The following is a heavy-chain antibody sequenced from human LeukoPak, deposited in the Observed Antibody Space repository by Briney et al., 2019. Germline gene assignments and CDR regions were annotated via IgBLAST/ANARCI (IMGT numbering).Heavy chain of an antibody. CDR3: ARHLGGSGSHDAFDI. Sequence: SETLSLTCNVSGGSITSHSWNWIRQSPGKGLEWIGYSYYSGTTNYSPSLKSRVTISVDTSKNQFSLKLSSVTAADTAVYYCARHLGGSGSHDAFDIWGQGTMVTVSS. D-gene: IGHD3-10*01. CDR1: GGSITSHS. CDR2: SYYSGTT. V-gene: IGHV4-59*08. J-gene: IGHJ3*02.